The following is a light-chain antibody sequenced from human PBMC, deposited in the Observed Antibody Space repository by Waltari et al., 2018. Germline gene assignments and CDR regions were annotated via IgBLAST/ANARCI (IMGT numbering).Light chain of an antibody. CDR3: QHYVRLPVA. V-gene: IGKV3-20*01. CDR1: QSVGRT. J-gene: IGKJ1*01. Sequence: EIVLTKSPGTLSLSPGERATLSCRASQSVGRTLAWYQQKPGQAPRLLIYGASNRATGTPDRFSGSGSGTDFSLTISRLDPADFAVYYCQHYVRLPVAFGQGTTVEIK. CDR2: GAS.